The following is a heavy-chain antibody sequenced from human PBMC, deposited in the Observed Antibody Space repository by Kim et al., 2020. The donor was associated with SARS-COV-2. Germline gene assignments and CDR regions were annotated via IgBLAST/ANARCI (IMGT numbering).Heavy chain of an antibody. D-gene: IGHD2-15*01. CDR1: GGSISSSSYY. J-gene: IGHJ5*02. CDR3: ARHRIHRGTPILIVVVVAATPEGFDP. V-gene: IGHV4-39*01. CDR2: IYYSGST. Sequence: SETLSLTCTVSGGSISSSSYYWGWIRQPPGKGLEWIGSIYYSGSTYYNPSLKSRVTISVDTSKNQFSLKLSSVTAADTAVYYCARHRIHRGTPILIVVVVAATPEGFDPWGQGTLVTVSS.